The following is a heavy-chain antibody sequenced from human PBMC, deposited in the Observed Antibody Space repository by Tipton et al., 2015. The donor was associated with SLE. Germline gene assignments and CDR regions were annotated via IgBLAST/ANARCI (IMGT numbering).Heavy chain of an antibody. Sequence: TLSLTCAVSGYSISTGYYWGWIRQPPGKGLEWIASIYHSGSTYYNPSLKSRVTISVDTSKNQFSLKLSSVTAADTAVYYCARTSTYYDFWSGSYYYYYYMDVWGKGTTVTVSS. CDR1: GYSISTGYY. CDR2: IYHSGST. V-gene: IGHV4-38-2*01. J-gene: IGHJ6*03. CDR3: ARTSTYYDFWSGSYYYYYYMDV. D-gene: IGHD3-3*01.